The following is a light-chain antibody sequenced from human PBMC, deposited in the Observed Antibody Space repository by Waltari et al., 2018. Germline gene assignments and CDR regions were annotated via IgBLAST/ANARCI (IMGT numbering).Light chain of an antibody. Sequence: QSVLTQPPSVSAAPGQKVTISCSGSRSNIGGIYVSWYPHPPGTAPKLLINPNNKRPSGIPDRFSGSKSGTSATLGITGLQTGDEADYYCATWDSGLSAGVFGGGTKLTVL. CDR3: ATWDSGLSAGV. CDR2: PNN. J-gene: IGLJ2*01. V-gene: IGLV1-51*01. CDR1: RSNIGGIY.